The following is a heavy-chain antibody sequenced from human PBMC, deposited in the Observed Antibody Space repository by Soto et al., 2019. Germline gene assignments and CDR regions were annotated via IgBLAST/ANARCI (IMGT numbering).Heavy chain of an antibody. Sequence: AAVKVSCKASGYTFTSYGISWVRQAPGQGLEWMGWISAYNGNTNYAQKLQGRVTMTTDTSTSTAYMELRSLRSDDTAVYYCAKVFWNQGRVFDYWVQGTPVTVSS. D-gene: IGHD1-1*01. CDR1: GYTFTSYG. CDR3: AKVFWNQGRVFDY. V-gene: IGHV1-18*01. J-gene: IGHJ4*02. CDR2: ISAYNGNT.